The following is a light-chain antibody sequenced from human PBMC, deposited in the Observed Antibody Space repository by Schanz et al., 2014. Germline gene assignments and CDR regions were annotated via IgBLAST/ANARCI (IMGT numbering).Light chain of an antibody. CDR3: QQRSKWPLT. J-gene: IGKJ4*01. CDR2: ATS. CDR1: QSVSSH. V-gene: IGKV3-11*01. Sequence: EIVLTQSPATLSVSPGERATLSCRASQSVSSHLVWYQQKFGQAPRLLIYATSNRATGIPDRFSGSGSGTDFTLTISSLEPEDFAVYYCQQRSKWPLTFGGGTKVEIK.